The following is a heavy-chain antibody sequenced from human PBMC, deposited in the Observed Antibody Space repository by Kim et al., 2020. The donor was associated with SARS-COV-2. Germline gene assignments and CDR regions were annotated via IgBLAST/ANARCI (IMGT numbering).Heavy chain of an antibody. D-gene: IGHD3-9*01. Sequence: YTNSADSVKGRFTISRDNARKSLSLLMNSLRPDDTAVYYCARQTGQGAFDIWGQGTLVTVSS. CDR3: ARQTGQGAFDI. CDR2: YT. V-gene: IGHV3-11*06. J-gene: IGHJ3*02.